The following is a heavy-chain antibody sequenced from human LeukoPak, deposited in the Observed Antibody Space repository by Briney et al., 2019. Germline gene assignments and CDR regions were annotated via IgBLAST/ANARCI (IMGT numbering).Heavy chain of an antibody. Sequence: GPSVKVSYKASGYTFTGYYMHWVRQAPGQGLEWMGWINPESGGTNYAQKFQGRVTMTSDTSISTAYMELTSLRSDDTAVYYCARLPVIVGAWSPIDYWGQGTRVTVSS. CDR3: ARLPVIVGAWSPIDY. CDR1: GYTFTGYY. D-gene: IGHD1-26*01. V-gene: IGHV1-2*02. CDR2: INPESGGT. J-gene: IGHJ4*02.